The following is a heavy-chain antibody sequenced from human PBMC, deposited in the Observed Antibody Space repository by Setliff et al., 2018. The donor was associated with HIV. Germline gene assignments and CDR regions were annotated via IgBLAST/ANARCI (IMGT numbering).Heavy chain of an antibody. D-gene: IGHD3-10*01. CDR2: IRSKAYGGTT. V-gene: IGHV3-49*04. CDR3: TRDLSAYGSGSYSAPYYFDY. CDR1: GFTFGDYA. J-gene: IGHJ4*02. Sequence: GSLRLSCTASGFTFGDYAMSWVRQAPGKGLEWVGFIRSKAYGGTTEYAASVKGRFTISRDDSKSIAYLQMNSLKTEDTAVYYCTRDLSAYGSGSYSAPYYFDYWGQGTLVTVSS.